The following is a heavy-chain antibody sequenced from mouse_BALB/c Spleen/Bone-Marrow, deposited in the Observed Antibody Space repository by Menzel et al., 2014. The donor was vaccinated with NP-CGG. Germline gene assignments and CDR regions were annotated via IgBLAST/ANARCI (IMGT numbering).Heavy chain of an antibody. V-gene: IGHV3-2*02. J-gene: IGHJ1*01. Sequence: VQLKQSGPGLVKPSQSLSLTCTVTGYSITSDYAWNWIRQFPGNKLEWMGFISYSGSTSYNPSLKSRISITRDTSKNQFFLQLNSVTTEDTATYYCARTTVASRYCDVWGAGTTVTVSS. D-gene: IGHD1-1*01. CDR1: GYSITSDYA. CDR3: ARTTVASRYCDV. CDR2: ISYSGST.